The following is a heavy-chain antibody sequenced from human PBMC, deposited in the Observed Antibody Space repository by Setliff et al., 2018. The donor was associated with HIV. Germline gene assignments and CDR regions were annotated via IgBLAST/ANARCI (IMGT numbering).Heavy chain of an antibody. J-gene: IGHJ4*02. Sequence: ASVKVSCKASGFTFTDYYMHWVQQAPGKGLEWVGRVDPEAYETVYAEKFQGRVTISADKSTHTTYMQLRSLRSEDTAVYYCATGLLTTVVTGGDSWGQGTLVTVSS. V-gene: IGHV1-69-2*01. CDR1: GFTFTDYY. CDR3: ATGLLTTVVTGGDS. D-gene: IGHD4-17*01. CDR2: VDPEAYET.